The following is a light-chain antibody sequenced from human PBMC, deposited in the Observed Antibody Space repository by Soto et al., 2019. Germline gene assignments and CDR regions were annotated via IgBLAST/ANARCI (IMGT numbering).Light chain of an antibody. V-gene: IGLV2-8*01. CDR2: AVN. Sequence: QSALTQPPSASGSPGQSVTISCTGTSSNVGGYNFVSWYQQHPGKAPKLMIFAVNKRPSGVPDRFSGSKSGDTASLTVSGLQAEDEADYFCSSYAGSITFLVFGGGTKLTVL. CDR3: SSYAGSITFLV. J-gene: IGLJ2*01. CDR1: SSNVGGYNF.